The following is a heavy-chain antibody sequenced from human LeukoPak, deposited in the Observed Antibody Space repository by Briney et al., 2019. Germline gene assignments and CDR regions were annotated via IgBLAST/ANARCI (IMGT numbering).Heavy chain of an antibody. V-gene: IGHV3-66*01. D-gene: IGHD3-16*01. J-gene: IGHJ4*01. CDR3: ATEALRPYPAFDS. Sequence: GGSLRLSCAASGFTVISNYMSWVRQAPGKGLEWVSVIYGGGSTYYSDSVKGRFTISRDNSKNTLYLQMNSLRAEDTAVYYCATEALRPYPAFDSWGHGTLVTVSS. CDR2: IYGGGST. CDR1: GFTVISNY.